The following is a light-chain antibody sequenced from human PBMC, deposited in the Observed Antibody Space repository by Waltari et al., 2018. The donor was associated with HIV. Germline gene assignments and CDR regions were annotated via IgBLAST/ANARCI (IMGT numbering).Light chain of an antibody. V-gene: IGLV1-40*01. J-gene: IGLJ2*01. CDR3: QSYDSSLRTV. CDR2: GNS. CDR1: SSNIGAGYD. Sequence: QSVLTQPPSVSGAPGQRVTISCTGSSSNIGAGYDVHWYQQLPGTAPKPLIYGNSNRPSGVPDRFSGSKSGTSASLAITGLQAEDEADYYCQSYDSSLRTVFGGGTKLTVL.